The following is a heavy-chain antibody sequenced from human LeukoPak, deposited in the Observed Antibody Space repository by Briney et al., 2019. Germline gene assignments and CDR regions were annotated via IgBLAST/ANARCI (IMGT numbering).Heavy chain of an antibody. CDR1: GGTFSSYA. D-gene: IGHD6-13*01. V-gene: IGHV1-69*13. Sequence: SVKVSCKASGGTFSSYAISWVRQAPGQGLEWMGGIIPIFCTANYAQKFQGRVTITADESTSTAYMELSSLRSEDTAVYYCARDVGIAAAGTRGYFDYWGQGTLVTVSS. CDR2: IIPIFCTA. J-gene: IGHJ4*02. CDR3: ARDVGIAAAGTRGYFDY.